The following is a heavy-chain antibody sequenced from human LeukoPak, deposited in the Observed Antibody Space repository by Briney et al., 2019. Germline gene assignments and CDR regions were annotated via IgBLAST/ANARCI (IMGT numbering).Heavy chain of an antibody. CDR1: GYTFTDYS. CDR2: INPKSGGT. D-gene: IGHD6-13*01. V-gene: IGHV1-2*02. CDR3: VRDAIAATGTGG. Sequence: ASVKVSCKPSGYTFTDYSMHWVRQAPGQRLEWMGWINPKSGGTNYAQNVQGRVTMTRDTSISTAYMELSGLRSDDRAVYYCVRDAIAATGTGGWGQGTLVTVSS. J-gene: IGHJ4*02.